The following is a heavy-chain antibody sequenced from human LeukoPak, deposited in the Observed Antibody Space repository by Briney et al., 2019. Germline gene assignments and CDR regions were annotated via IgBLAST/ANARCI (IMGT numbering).Heavy chain of an antibody. D-gene: IGHD3-3*01. CDR2: MNPNSGNT. CDR1: GYTFTIYD. Sequence: EASVNVSCKASGYTFTIYDINWVRQATGQGLEWMGWMNPNSGNTGYAQKFQGRVTMTRNTSISTAYMELSSLRSEDTAVYYCARFYDFWSGYSETDYGMDVWGQGTTVTVSS. CDR3: ARFYDFWSGYSETDYGMDV. J-gene: IGHJ6*02. V-gene: IGHV1-8*01.